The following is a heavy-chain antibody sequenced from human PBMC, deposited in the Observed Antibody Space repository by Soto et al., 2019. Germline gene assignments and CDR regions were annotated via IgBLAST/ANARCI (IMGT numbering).Heavy chain of an antibody. Sequence: EVQLLETGGGLVQPGGSLRLSCAASGFTFRSYGMSWARQAAGKGLEWVSAISGSGGTTHYADSVKGRFTISRDNSKNTLYLQMNSLRVEDTAVYYCAKDRSSTSCYAFDYWGQGSLVTVSS. V-gene: IGHV3-23*01. D-gene: IGHD2-2*01. J-gene: IGHJ4*02. CDR1: GFTFRSYG. CDR3: AKDRSSTSCYAFDY. CDR2: ISGSGGTT.